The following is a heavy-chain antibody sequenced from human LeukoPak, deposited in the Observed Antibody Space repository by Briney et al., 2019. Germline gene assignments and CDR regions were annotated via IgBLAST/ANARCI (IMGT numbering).Heavy chain of an antibody. V-gene: IGHV4-61*02. CDR2: IYTTGST. CDR3: ARGDTVATGLYDY. J-gene: IGHJ4*02. D-gene: IGHD5-12*01. Sequence: PSETLSLTCTVSGGSITNIIHYWSWIRQPAGKGLEWIGRIYTTGSTNYNPSLKSRVTISIDKSKNQFSLKLSSVTAADTAVYYCARGDTVATGLYDYWGQGTLVTVSS. CDR1: GGSITNIIHY.